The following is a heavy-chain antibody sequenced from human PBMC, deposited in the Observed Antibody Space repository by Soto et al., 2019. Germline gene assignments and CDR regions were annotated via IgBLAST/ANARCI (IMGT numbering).Heavy chain of an antibody. D-gene: IGHD5-12*01. J-gene: IGHJ4*02. CDR2: IYYSGST. CDR1: GCSISSYY. Sequence: PSETLALTFTVSGCSISSYYWSWIRQPPGKGLEWIGYIYYSGSTNYNPSLKSRVTISVDRSKNQFSLKLSSVTAADTAVYYCAAGGGLPRYYWGQGTLVTVSS. CDR3: AAGGGLPRYY. V-gene: IGHV4-59*12.